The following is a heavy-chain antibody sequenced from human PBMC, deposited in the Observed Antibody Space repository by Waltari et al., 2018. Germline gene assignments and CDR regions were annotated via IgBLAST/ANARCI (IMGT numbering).Heavy chain of an antibody. Sequence: EVHLLESGGGSVKPGGSLRLSCVPSGFFFTHAWMSWVRQAPGKGLEWLGRIKTRTEGGTVDYLALVKDRFTISRDDSRNTLFLQLNNLKTDDTGVYFCTRSADGDFADWGQGTLVTVSS. CDR3: TRSADGDFAD. J-gene: IGHJ4*02. CDR2: IKTRTEGGTV. D-gene: IGHD3-10*01. CDR1: GFFFTHAW. V-gene: IGHV3-15*01.